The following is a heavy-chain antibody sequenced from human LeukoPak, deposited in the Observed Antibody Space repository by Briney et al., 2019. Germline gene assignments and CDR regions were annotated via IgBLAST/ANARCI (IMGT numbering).Heavy chain of an antibody. CDR3: ARGTFYGGNSPFAFDI. J-gene: IGHJ3*02. CDR2: ISAGSRYM. Sequence: GGSLRLSCAASGFTFSSHSMNWVRQAPGKGLEWVSSISAGSRYMYFADSVKGRFTIFRDDAYNSLYLQMDSLRAEDTAVYYCARGTFYGGNSPFAFDIWGQGTMVTVSS. D-gene: IGHD4-23*01. V-gene: IGHV3-21*01. CDR1: GFTFSSHS.